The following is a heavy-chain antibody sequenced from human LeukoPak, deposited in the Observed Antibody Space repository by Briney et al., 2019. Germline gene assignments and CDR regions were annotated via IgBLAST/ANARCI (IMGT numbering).Heavy chain of an antibody. Sequence: PSETLSLTCTVSGGSISSYYWSWIRQPPGKGLEWIWYIYYSGSTNYNPSLKSRVTISVDTSKNQFSLKLSSVTAADTAVYYCARFDYGDYGFDYWGQGTLVTVSS. CDR1: GGSISSYY. J-gene: IGHJ4*02. CDR3: ARFDYGDYGFDY. V-gene: IGHV4-59*08. D-gene: IGHD4-17*01. CDR2: IYYSGST.